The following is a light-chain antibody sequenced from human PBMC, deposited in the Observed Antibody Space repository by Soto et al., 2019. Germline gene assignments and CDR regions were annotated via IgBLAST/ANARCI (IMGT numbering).Light chain of an antibody. Sequence: EIGLTQAPAALSLSPGERATVSCMASQRASCYLAWYQQKPGQAARLIIYDASNRATRIPARFSANASGSAFTLTISSLKPEDFAFYYCHQRSHWPQFTFGPGTKVHLK. CDR3: HQRSHWPQFT. V-gene: IGKV3-11*01. CDR2: DAS. CDR1: QRASCY. J-gene: IGKJ3*01.